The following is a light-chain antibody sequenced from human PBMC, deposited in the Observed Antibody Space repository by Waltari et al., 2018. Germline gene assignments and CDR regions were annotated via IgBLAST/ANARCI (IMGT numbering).Light chain of an antibody. CDR2: DAS. CDR3: QQYTNLPFT. Sequence: DIQMTQSPSFLFASVGDRVPITCQASQDISSYLSWYQQRPRKAPHLLIYDASNLATGVPSRFSGTGSGNEFTLTSSILQPEDLATYYYQQYTNLPFTFGPGTKVNIK. CDR1: QDISSY. J-gene: IGKJ3*01. V-gene: IGKV1-33*01.